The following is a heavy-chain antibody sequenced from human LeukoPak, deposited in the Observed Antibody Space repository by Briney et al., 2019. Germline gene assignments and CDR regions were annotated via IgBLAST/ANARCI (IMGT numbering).Heavy chain of an antibody. J-gene: IGHJ4*02. V-gene: IGHV3-49*04. CDR1: GFTFSS. CDR3: TREMAAAGRDYFDD. D-gene: IGHD6-13*01. CDR2: IRSKAYGGTT. Sequence: PGGSLRLSCAASGFTFSSMNWVRQAPGKGLEWVGFIRSKAYGGTTEYAASVKGRFTISRDDSKSIAYLQMNSLKTEDTAVYYCTREMAAAGRDYFDDWGQGTLVTVSS.